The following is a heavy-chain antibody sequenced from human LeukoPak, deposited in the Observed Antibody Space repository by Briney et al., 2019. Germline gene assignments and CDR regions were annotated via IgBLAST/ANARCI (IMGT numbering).Heavy chain of an antibody. CDR2: IRGTGGRT. CDR3: AMIEGTTGPFDA. CDR1: GFPFNSYI. V-gene: IGHV3-23*01. Sequence: PGGSLRLSCVASGFPFNSYIMTWVRQAPGKGLEWVSGIRGTGGRTFYADSVKGRFTISRDNSKNTLFLEMKSLRVDDTALYYCAMIEGTTGPFDAWGQGTLVTVSS. D-gene: IGHD1-7*01. J-gene: IGHJ4*02.